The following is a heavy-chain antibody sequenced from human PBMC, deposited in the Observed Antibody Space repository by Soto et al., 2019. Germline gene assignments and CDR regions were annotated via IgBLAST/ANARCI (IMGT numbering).Heavy chain of an antibody. V-gene: IGHV3-33*01. CDR3: ARVYSSGWYYYYGMDG. Sequence: GGSLRLSCAASGFTFSSYGMHWVRQAPGKGLEWVAVIWYDGSNKYYADSVKGRFTISRDNSKNTLYLQMNSLRAEDTAVYYCARVYSSGWYYYYGMDGWGQGTMVSVSS. J-gene: IGHJ6*02. CDR2: IWYDGSNK. CDR1: GFTFSSYG. D-gene: IGHD6-19*01.